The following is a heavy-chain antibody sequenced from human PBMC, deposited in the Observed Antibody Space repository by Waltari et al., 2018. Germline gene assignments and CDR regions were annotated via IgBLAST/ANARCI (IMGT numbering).Heavy chain of an antibody. Sequence: VQLVQSGAEVRNPRSSVQVACKASGGPFCGSRLSWVRLVPGQRLEWLGVIIPIFGIPDYSQKFQDRLTITADESTSTAYMELSSLTSEDTAIYFCATHKLGISQHYYHMGAWGKGTTVTISS. D-gene: IGHD3-3*02. CDR2: IIPIFGIP. J-gene: IGHJ6*03. V-gene: IGHV1-69*12. CDR1: GGPFCGSR. CDR3: ATHKLGISQHYYHMGA.